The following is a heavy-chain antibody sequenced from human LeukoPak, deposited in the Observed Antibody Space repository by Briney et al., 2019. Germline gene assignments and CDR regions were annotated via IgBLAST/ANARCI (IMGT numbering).Heavy chain of an antibody. CDR3: ARSGHDILTGYYPPPFDY. Sequence: PSETLSLTCTVSGGSISSYYWSWIRQPPGKGLEWIWYIYYSGSTNYNPSLKSRVTISVDTSKNQFSLKLSSVTVADAAVYYCARSGHDILTGYYPPPFDYWGQGTLVTVSP. CDR2: IYYSGST. J-gene: IGHJ4*02. CDR1: GGSISSYY. V-gene: IGHV4-59*08. D-gene: IGHD3-9*01.